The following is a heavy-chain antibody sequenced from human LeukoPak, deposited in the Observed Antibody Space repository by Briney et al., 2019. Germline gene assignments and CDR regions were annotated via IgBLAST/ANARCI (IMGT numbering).Heavy chain of an antibody. CDR3: ARVGRINTMVRGVKRGNFDY. D-gene: IGHD3-10*01. V-gene: IGHV4-34*01. CDR2: INHSGST. J-gene: IGHJ4*02. Sequence: PSETLSLTCAVYGGSFSGYYRSWIRQPPGKGLEWIGEINHSGSTNYNPSLKSRVTISVDTSKNQFFLKLSSVTAADTAVYYCARVGRINTMVRGVKRGNFDYWGQGTLVTVSS. CDR1: GGSFSGYY.